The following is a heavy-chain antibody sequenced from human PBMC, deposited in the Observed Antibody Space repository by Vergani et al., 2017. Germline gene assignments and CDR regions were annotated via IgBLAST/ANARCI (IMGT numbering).Heavy chain of an antibody. V-gene: IGHV1-18*01. CDR1: GYTFTSYG. J-gene: IGHJ5*02. CDR2: ISAYNGNT. Sequence: QVQLVQSGAEVKKPGASVKVSCKASGYTFTSYGISWVRQAPGQGLEWMGWISAYNGNTNYAQKLQGRVTMTTDTSTSTAYMGLRSLRSDDTAVYYCARDRGFGELLHDGLPGDNWFDPWGQGTLVTVSS. D-gene: IGHD3-10*01. CDR3: ARDRGFGELLHDGLPGDNWFDP.